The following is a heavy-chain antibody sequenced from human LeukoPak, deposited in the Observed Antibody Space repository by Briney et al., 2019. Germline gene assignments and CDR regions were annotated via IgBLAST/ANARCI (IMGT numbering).Heavy chain of an antibody. CDR3: ARGKEVITMLRGLKPGYYFDY. D-gene: IGHD3-10*01. V-gene: IGHV1-18*01. CDR1: NYPFTRYG. J-gene: IGHJ4*02. CDR2: ISGSNGNT. Sequence: ASVKVSCKASNYPFTRYGISWVRQAPGQGLEWMGWISGSNGNTNYAQKFQGRVSMTADASTGTAYLELRSLRSDDTAVYYCARGKEVITMLRGLKPGYYFDYWGQGTLVTVSS.